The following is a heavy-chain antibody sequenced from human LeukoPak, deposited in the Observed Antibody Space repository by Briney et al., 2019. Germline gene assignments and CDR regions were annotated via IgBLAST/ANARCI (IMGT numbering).Heavy chain of an antibody. CDR2: IYYSGST. J-gene: IGHJ5*02. D-gene: IGHD4-11*01. CDR3: ARSTVKVLNWFDP. CDR1: GGSISSGDYY. Sequence: SEPLSLTCTVSGGSISSGDYYWSWIRQPPGKGLEWIGYIYYSGSTYYNPSLKSRVTISVDTSKNQFSLKLSSVTAADTAVYYCARSTVKVLNWFDPWGQGTLVTVSS. V-gene: IGHV4-30-4*08.